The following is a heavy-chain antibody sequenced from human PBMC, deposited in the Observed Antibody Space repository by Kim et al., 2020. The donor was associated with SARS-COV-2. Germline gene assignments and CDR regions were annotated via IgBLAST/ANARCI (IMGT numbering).Heavy chain of an antibody. CDR1: GFTFSNAW. D-gene: IGHD3-10*01. Sequence: GGSLRLSCAASGFTFSNAWMSWVRQAPGKGLEWVGRIKSKTDGGTTDYAAPVKGRFTISRDDSKNTLYLQMNSLKTEDTAVYYCTTGRSLWFGELLLTYFDYWGQGTLVTVSS. V-gene: IGHV3-15*01. CDR3: TTGRSLWFGELLLTYFDY. J-gene: IGHJ4*02. CDR2: IKSKTDGGTT.